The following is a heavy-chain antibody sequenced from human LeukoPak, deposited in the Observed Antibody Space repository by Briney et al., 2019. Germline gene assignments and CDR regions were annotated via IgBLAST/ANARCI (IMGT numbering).Heavy chain of an antibody. J-gene: IGHJ4*02. D-gene: IGHD4/OR15-4a*01. CDR2: ISGSGGNT. Sequence: GGSLRLSCAASGFTFSSYAMSWVRQAPGKGLEWVSVISGSGGNTYYADSVKGRFTISRDNSKNTLYLQMNSLRAEDTAVYYCARRAGAYSHPYDYWGQGTLVTVSS. V-gene: IGHV3-23*01. CDR3: ARRAGAYSHPYDY. CDR1: GFTFSSYA.